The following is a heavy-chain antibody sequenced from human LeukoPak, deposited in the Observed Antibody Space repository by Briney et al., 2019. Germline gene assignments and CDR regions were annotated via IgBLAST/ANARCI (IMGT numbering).Heavy chain of an antibody. CDR2: ISSNGGST. CDR1: GFTFSSYA. Sequence: GGSLRLSCAASGFTFSSYAMHWVRQAPGRGLEYVSAISSNGGSTYYANSVKGRFTISRDNSKNTLYLQMNSLRAEDTAVYYCAKGYYGGNVDWFDPWGQGTLVTVSS. CDR3: AKGYYGGNVDWFDP. J-gene: IGHJ5*02. D-gene: IGHD4-17*01. V-gene: IGHV3-64*01.